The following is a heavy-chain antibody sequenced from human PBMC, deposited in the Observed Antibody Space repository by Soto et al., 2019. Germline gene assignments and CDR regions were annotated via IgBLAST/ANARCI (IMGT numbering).Heavy chain of an antibody. CDR2: ISYDGSNK. D-gene: IGHD3-9*01. Sequence: GGSLRLSCAASXFTFSSYGMHWVRQAPGKGLEWVAVISYDGSNKYYADSVKGRFTISRDNSKNTLYLQMNSLRAEDTAVYYCAKEEKELRYFDWLLSPRDAFDIWGQGTMVTVSS. CDR1: XFTFSSYG. V-gene: IGHV3-30*18. CDR3: AKEEKELRYFDWLLSPRDAFDI. J-gene: IGHJ3*02.